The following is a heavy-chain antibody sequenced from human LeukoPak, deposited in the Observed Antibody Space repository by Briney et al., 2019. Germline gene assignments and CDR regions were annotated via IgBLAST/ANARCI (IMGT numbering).Heavy chain of an antibody. V-gene: IGHV4-59*08. CDR3: ASALWSSKWELPSY. CDR1: GGSISSYY. Sequence: SETLSLTCTVSGGSISSYYWSWIQQPPGKGLEWIGYIYYNGSTNYNPSLKSRVTISVDTSKNQFSLKLSSVTAADTAVYYCASALWSSKWELPSYWGQGTLVTVSS. D-gene: IGHD1-26*01. CDR2: IYYNGST. J-gene: IGHJ4*02.